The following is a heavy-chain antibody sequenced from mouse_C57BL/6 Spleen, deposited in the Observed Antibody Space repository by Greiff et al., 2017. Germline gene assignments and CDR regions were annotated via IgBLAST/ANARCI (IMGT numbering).Heavy chain of an antibody. CDR2: LHPNSGST. V-gene: IGHV1-64*01. D-gene: IGHD4-1*01. J-gene: IGHJ3*01. CDR3: ARDGKLGAWFAY. CDR1: GYTFTSYW. Sequence: QVQLQQPGAELVKPGASVKLSCKASGYTFTSYWMHWVKQRPGQGLEWIGMLHPNSGSTNYNEKFKSKATLTVDKSSSTAYMQLSSLTSEDSAVYNGARDGKLGAWFAYWGQGTLVTVSA.